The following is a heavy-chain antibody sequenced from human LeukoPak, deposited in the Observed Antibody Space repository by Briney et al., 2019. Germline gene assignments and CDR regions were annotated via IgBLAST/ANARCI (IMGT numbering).Heavy chain of an antibody. V-gene: IGHV3-33*01. CDR1: GFTFSSYG. J-gene: IGHJ4*02. D-gene: IGHD6-13*01. CDR2: IWYDGSNK. CDR3: ARDDAAPGIIFDY. Sequence: GRSLRLSCAASGFTFSSYGMHWVRQAPGKGLEWVAVIWYDGSNKYYADSVKGRFTISRDNAKKTLYLQMNSLRAEDTAVYFCARDDAAPGIIFDYWGQGTLVTVSS.